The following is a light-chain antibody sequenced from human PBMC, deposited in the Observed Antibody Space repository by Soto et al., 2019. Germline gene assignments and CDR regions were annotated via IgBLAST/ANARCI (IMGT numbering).Light chain of an antibody. CDR3: CSFTVSATYV. CDR2: DVT. CDR1: SSDIGRYNH. Sequence: QSALTQPASVSGSPGQSITISCTGTSSDIGRYNHVSWYQQHPGKAPKVMIYDVTNRPSGISNRFSGSKSGNTASLTISGLQAEDEADYCCCSFTVSATYVFGTGTKLTVL. V-gene: IGLV2-14*03. J-gene: IGLJ1*01.